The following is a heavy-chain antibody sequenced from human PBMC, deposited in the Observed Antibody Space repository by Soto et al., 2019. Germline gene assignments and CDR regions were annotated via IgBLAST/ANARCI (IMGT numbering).Heavy chain of an antibody. J-gene: IGHJ4*02. V-gene: IGHV3-74*01. Sequence: PGGSLRLSCAASGFTFSSYWMHWVRQAPGKGLVWVSRINGDGRSTSYADSVKGRFTISRDNAKNTLYLQMSSLRAEDTALYYCASITVVRGVPDFWGQGTLVTVSS. D-gene: IGHD3-10*01. CDR1: GFTFSSYW. CDR3: ASITVVRGVPDF. CDR2: INGDGRST.